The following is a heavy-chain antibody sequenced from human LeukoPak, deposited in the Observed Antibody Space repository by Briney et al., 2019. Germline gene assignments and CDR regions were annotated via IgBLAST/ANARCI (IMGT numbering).Heavy chain of an antibody. D-gene: IGHD1-26*01. Sequence: ASVKVSCTADGYTFSDYGIRWVRQAPGQGLAWMGWINCDNGDTHYAQEVQGRVTMTADKSTRTAYIELRDLRFDDTAIYYCATQWELRHWGQGTLVTVSS. CDR1: GYTFSDYG. J-gene: IGHJ4*02. V-gene: IGHV1-18*01. CDR3: ATQWELRH. CDR2: INCDNGDT.